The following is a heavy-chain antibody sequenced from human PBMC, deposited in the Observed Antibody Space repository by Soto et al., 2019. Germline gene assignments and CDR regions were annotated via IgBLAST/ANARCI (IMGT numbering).Heavy chain of an antibody. V-gene: IGHV3-7*03. D-gene: IGHD1-26*01. CDR1: GLTFSDYW. Sequence: GGSLRLSCAVSGLTFSDYWMSWVRQAPGKGLEWVANIRQDESEKNYADSVKGRFTISRDNAKSSVYLQMNSLRAEDTAVYYCTNDKFSGSYYVRGLTYYFEYWGQGTLVTVSS. CDR3: TNDKFSGSYYVRGLTYYFEY. CDR2: IRQDESEK. J-gene: IGHJ4*02.